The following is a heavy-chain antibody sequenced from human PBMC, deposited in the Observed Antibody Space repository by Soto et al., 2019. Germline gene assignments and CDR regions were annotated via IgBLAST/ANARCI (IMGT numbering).Heavy chain of an antibody. CDR2: ISGSGGST. V-gene: IGHV3-23*01. J-gene: IGHJ4*02. CDR3: AKDKSTAIFGVAYFDY. D-gene: IGHD3-3*01. Sequence: GGSLRLSCAASGFTFSSYAMSWVRQAPGKGREWVSAISGSGGSTYYADSVKGRFTISRDNSKNTLYLQMNSLRAEDTAVYYCAKDKSTAIFGVAYFDYWGQGTLVTVSS. CDR1: GFTFSSYA.